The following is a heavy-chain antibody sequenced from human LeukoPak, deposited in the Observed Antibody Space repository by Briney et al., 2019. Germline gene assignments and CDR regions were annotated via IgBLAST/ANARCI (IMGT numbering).Heavy chain of an antibody. Sequence: GESLETHLKGSAYSFKNYWIGWVRQMPGKGLEWMGRIDPGDSQTNYSPSFQGHVTISADKSISTAYLQWSSLKASDTAMYYCARHSSELNSFDPWAEETLLTVSS. CDR3: ARHSSELNSFDP. CDR1: AYSFKNYW. J-gene: IGHJ5*02. D-gene: IGHD3-22*01. V-gene: IGHV5-10-1*01. CDR2: IDPGDSQT.